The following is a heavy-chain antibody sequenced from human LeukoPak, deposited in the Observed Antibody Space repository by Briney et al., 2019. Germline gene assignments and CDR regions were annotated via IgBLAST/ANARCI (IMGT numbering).Heavy chain of an antibody. CDR3: AKEAGYCSGGSCPGLDSPVINWYFDL. CDR2: ISGTGGRT. J-gene: IGHJ2*01. CDR1: GFTFSSYA. Sequence: GGSLRLSCAASGFTFSSYAMSWVRQAPGKGLEWVSAISGTGGRTYYADSVKGRFTISRDNSKNTLYLQMNSLRAEDTAVYYCAKEAGYCSGGSCPGLDSPVINWYFDLWGRGTLVTVSS. D-gene: IGHD2-15*01. V-gene: IGHV3-23*01.